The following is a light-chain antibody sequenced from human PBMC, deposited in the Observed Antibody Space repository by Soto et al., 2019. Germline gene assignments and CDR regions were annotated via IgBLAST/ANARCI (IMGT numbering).Light chain of an antibody. CDR2: GTS. CDR1: QGVTTN. CDR3: QQYNTWPLT. Sequence: EIVMTQSPATLSVSPGERATLSCRASQGVTTNLAWYQQKPGQAPRLLIYGTSTRATGIPARFSDSGSGTEFTLTISNLQSEDFAVYYCQQYNTWPLTVGGRTKVEIK. J-gene: IGKJ4*01. V-gene: IGKV3-15*01.